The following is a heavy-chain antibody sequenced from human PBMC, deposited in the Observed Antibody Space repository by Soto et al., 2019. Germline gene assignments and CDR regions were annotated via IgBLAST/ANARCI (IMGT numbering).Heavy chain of an antibody. J-gene: IGHJ4*02. CDR1: GYTFTSYG. D-gene: IGHD6-13*01. CDR2: ISGYNNNK. V-gene: IGHV1-18*01. CDR3: ARVGAIAPAEGAY. Sequence: QIQLLQSGTEVREPGASVKVSCQASGYTFTSYGIIWVRQAPGQGLELMGWISGYNNNKNYAQKYQARVTMTTDTSTRTAYMELRSLRSDDTAVYYCARVGAIAPAEGAYWGQGTGVTVSS.